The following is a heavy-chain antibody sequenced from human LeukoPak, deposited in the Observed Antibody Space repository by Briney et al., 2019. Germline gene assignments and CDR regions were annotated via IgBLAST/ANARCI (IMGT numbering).Heavy chain of an antibody. CDR1: GFTLSNYC. J-gene: IGHJ4*02. D-gene: IGHD1-1*01. CDR3: GKANDDYYFDY. V-gene: IGHV3-23*01. CDR2: ISAACVT. Sequence: PGGSLRLSCAASGFTLSNYCMNWVRQAPGQGLEWVSVISAACVTYYADSLKGRFTISRDNSKKTLYLQMDSLRVEDTAVYYCGKANDDYYFDYWGQGTLVTVSS.